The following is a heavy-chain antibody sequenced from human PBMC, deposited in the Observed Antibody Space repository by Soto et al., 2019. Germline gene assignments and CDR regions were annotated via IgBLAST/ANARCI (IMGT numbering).Heavy chain of an antibody. CDR3: ARGYTGYCSGGTCYWFDP. J-gene: IGHJ5*02. V-gene: IGHV3-21*01. Sequence: GGSLRLSCAASGFSFSSYSMNWVRQAPGKGLEWVSSISSSASHINYADSVRGRFTISRDNAKKSLYLQMNSLRAEDTAVYYCARGYTGYCSGGTCYWFDPWGQGTLVTVSS. CDR2: ISSSASHI. D-gene: IGHD2-15*01. CDR1: GFSFSSYS.